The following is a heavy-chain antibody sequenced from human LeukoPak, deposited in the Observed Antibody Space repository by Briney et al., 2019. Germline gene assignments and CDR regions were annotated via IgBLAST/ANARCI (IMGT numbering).Heavy chain of an antibody. D-gene: IGHD3-3*01. J-gene: IGHJ4*02. CDR3: ARDQDDFWSGYPDY. Sequence: QSGGSLRLSCAASGFTFSSYGMHWVRQAPGKGLEWVAFIRYDGSNKYYADSVKGRFTISRDNSKNTLYLQMNSLRAEDTAVYYCARDQDDFWSGYPDYWGQGTLVTVSS. CDR1: GFTFSSYG. V-gene: IGHV3-30*02. CDR2: IRYDGSNK.